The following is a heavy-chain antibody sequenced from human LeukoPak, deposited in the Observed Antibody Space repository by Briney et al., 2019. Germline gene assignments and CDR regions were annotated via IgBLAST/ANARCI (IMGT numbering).Heavy chain of an antibody. CDR2: IYDTAYT. Sequence: SETLSLTCSVSGGSLGNYWSWIRQPPGKGLEWIGHIYDTAYTDFNPSVKGRVTISVDTSKNQFSLKLSSLTAADTAGYYCAGGNTAMVPFAYWGQGTLVPVSS. D-gene: IGHD5-18*01. V-gene: IGHV4-59*12. CDR3: AGGNTAMVPFAY. J-gene: IGHJ4*02. CDR1: GGSLGNY.